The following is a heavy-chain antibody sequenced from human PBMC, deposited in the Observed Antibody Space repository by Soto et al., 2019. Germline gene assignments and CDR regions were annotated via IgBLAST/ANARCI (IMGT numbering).Heavy chain of an antibody. J-gene: IGHJ4*02. D-gene: IGHD1-26*01. V-gene: IGHV4-61*01. CDR3: ARRYGGNFDY. CDR1: GGSISGSSYY. CDR2: IYYSGST. Sequence: SETLSLTCTVSGGSISGSSYYWSWIRQPPGKGLEWIGYIYYSGSTNYNPSLKSRVTISVGTSKNQFSLKLRSVTGADTAVYYCARRYGGNFDYWGQGTLVTVSS.